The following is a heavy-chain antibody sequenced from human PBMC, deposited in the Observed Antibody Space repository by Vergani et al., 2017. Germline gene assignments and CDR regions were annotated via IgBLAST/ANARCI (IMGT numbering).Heavy chain of an antibody. Sequence: QVQLVQSGAEVKKPGASVKVSCKASEYTFTDYYIHWVRQAPGQGLEWMGWINPNSGGTNYAQKFQGRVTMTRDTSISTAYMELSRLRSDDTAVYYCARPHGDILPPDPRRLDYWGQGTLVTVSS. CDR3: ARPHGDILPPDPRRLDY. J-gene: IGHJ4*02. CDR2: INPNSGGT. CDR1: EYTFTDYY. V-gene: IGHV1-2*02.